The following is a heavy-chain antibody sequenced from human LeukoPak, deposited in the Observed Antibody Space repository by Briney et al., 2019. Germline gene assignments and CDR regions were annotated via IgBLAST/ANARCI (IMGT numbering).Heavy chain of an antibody. V-gene: IGHV1-8*01. CDR2: MNPNSGNT. J-gene: IGHJ4*02. CDR3: ARMTTFDY. CDR1: GYTFTSYD. D-gene: IGHD1-1*01. Sequence: GASVKASCKASGYTFTSYDINWVRQATGQGLEWMGWMNPNSGNTGYAQKFQGRGTITRNTSRSTAYMELSSLRSEDTAVYYCARMTTFDYWGQGTLVTVSS.